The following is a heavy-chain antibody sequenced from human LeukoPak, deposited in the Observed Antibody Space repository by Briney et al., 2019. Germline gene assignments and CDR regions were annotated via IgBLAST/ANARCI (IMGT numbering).Heavy chain of an antibody. CDR3: ARDTHLEY. CDR1: GXSISSSSSY. V-gene: IGHV4-39*02. Sequence: SETLSLTCTVSGXSISSSSSYWGWIRQPPGKGLEWIGNIYYGVNTYYNPSLKSRVTIPVDTSKNQFSLKLSSVTAADTAVYYCARDTHLEYWGQGTLVTVSS. J-gene: IGHJ4*02. CDR2: IYYGVNT.